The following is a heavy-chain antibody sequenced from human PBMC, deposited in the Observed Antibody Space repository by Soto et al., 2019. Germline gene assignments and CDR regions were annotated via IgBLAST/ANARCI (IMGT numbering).Heavy chain of an antibody. Sequence: EVQLVESGGGLVQPGGSLRLSCSVSGFTISSYAMHWVRQAPGKGLVYVSSISSDGGTTYYPDSVKGRFTITRDNSRNTVYLQMSSLRVDDTAIYYCVKDRYIDSWGQGTLVIVSS. J-gene: IGHJ4*02. V-gene: IGHV3-64D*06. CDR1: GFTISSYA. CDR2: ISSDGGTT. CDR3: VKDRYIDS.